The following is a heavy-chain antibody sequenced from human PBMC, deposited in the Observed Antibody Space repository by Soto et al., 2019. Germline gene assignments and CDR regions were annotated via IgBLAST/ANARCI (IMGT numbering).Heavy chain of an antibody. D-gene: IGHD3-22*01. J-gene: IGHJ3*02. CDR1: GGSSSGYY. CDR3: ARGLLRARKDRTSGYYWYDAFDI. Sequence: SETLSLTCAVYGGSSSGYYWSWIRQPPGKGLEWIGEINHSGSTNYNPSLKSRVTISVDTSKNQFSLKLSSVTAADTAVYYCARGLLRARKDRTSGYYWYDAFDIWGQGTMVTVSS. CDR2: INHSGST. V-gene: IGHV4-34*01.